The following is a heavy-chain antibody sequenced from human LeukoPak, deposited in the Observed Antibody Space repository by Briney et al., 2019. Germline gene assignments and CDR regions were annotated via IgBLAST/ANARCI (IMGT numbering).Heavy chain of an antibody. Sequence: PSETLSLTCTVSGGSISSYYWGWIRQPPGKGLEWIGTIYYSGGTYYNPSLKSRLTMSVDTSKNQFSLKLNSVTAADTAVYYCARLNLRNYYGSGSLDYWGQGTLVTVSS. V-gene: IGHV4-39*01. J-gene: IGHJ4*02. CDR1: GGSISSYY. D-gene: IGHD3-10*01. CDR2: IYYSGGT. CDR3: ARLNLRNYYGSGSLDY.